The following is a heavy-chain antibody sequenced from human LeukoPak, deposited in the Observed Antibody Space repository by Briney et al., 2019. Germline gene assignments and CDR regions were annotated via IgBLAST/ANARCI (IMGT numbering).Heavy chain of an antibody. J-gene: IGHJ4*02. CDR1: GFTFSSYA. D-gene: IGHD1-26*01. V-gene: IGHV3-23*01. Sequence: GGSLRLSCAASGFTFSSYAMSWVRQAPGKGLEWVSAISGSGGSKYYADSVKGRFTISRDNSKNTLYLQMNSLRAEDTAVYYCARDVVGATYFDWGQGTLVTVSS. CDR3: ARDVVGATYFD. CDR2: ISGSGGSK.